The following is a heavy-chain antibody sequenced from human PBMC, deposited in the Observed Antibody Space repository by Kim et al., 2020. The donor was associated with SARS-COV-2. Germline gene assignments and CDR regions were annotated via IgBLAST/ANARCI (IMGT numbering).Heavy chain of an antibody. Sequence: KVQGRVTMTRDTSISTAYMELSRLRSDDTAVYYCARERYSSSWQTKYFQHWGQGTLVTVSS. J-gene: IGHJ1*01. D-gene: IGHD6-13*01. V-gene: IGHV1-2*02. CDR3: ARERYSSSWQTKYFQH.